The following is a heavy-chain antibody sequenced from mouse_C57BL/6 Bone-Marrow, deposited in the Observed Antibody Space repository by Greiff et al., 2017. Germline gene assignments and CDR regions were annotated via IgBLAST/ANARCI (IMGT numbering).Heavy chain of an antibody. V-gene: IGHV14-3*01. J-gene: IGHJ3*01. CDR2: IDPANGNT. Sequence: VTLKVSVAELVRPGASVKLSCTASGFNIKNTYMHWVKQRPEQGLEWIGRIDPANGNTKYAPKFQGKATITADTSSNTAYLQLSSLTSEDTAIYYCASPYYCGSSPCADWGQGTLVTVSA. CDR3: ASPYYCGSSPCAD. D-gene: IGHD1-1*01. CDR1: GFNIKNTY.